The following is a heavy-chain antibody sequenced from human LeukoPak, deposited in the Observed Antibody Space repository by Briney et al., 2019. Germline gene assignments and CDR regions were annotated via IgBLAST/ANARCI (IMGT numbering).Heavy chain of an antibody. CDR2: IKQDGSEK. CDR1: GFTFSSYW. D-gene: IGHD3-3*01. J-gene: IGHJ6*01. Sequence: GGSLRLSCAASGFTFSSYWMSWVRQAPGKGLECVANIKQDGSEKYYVDSVKGRFTISRDNAKNSLYLQMNSLRAEDTAVYYCARATGITIFGVVRKDYGMDVWGQGTTVTVSS. CDR3: ARATGITIFGVVRKDYGMDV. V-gene: IGHV3-7*04.